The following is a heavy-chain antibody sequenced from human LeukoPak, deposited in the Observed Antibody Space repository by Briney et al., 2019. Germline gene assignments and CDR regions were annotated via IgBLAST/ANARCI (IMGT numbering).Heavy chain of an antibody. J-gene: IGHJ3*02. CDR1: GFTFSSYG. CDR3: AKGGHDPDAFDI. D-gene: IGHD3-16*01. V-gene: IGHV3-30*18. Sequence: GGSLRLSCAASGFTFSSYGMHWVRQAPGKGLEWVAVISYDGSNKYYADSVKGRFTISRDNSKNTLYLQMNSPRAEDTAVYYCAKGGHDPDAFDIWGQGTMVTISS. CDR2: ISYDGSNK.